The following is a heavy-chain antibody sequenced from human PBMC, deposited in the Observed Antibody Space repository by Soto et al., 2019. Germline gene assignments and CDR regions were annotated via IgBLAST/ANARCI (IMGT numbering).Heavy chain of an antibody. CDR3: GRTYTGG. CDR2: ISGSEDRT. D-gene: IGHD3-10*01. Sequence: LQSGGGVVQPWESLRLSCAASGFSLRDHALSWVRQAAGGGLEWVSGISGSEDRTNYADFVRGRFIISKDRAKNTLYLDMSGLRVDDTAVYFCGRTYTGGWGQGTLVTVSS. J-gene: IGHJ4*02. V-gene: IGHV3-23*01. CDR1: GFSLRDHA.